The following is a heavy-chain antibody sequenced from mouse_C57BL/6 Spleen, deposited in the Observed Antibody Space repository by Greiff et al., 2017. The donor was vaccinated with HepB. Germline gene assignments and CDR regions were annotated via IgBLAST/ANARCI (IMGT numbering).Heavy chain of an antibody. V-gene: IGHV5-9*01. CDR3: ARQGGVLAMDY. J-gene: IGHJ4*01. CDR2: ISGGGGNT. D-gene: IGHD2-14*01. CDR1: GFTFSSYT. Sequence: EVQVVESGGGLVKPGGSLKLSCAASGFTFSSYTMSWVRQTPEKRLEWVATISGGGGNTYYPDSVKGRFTISRDNAKNTLYLQMSSLRSEDTALYYCARQGGVLAMDYWGQGTSVTVSS.